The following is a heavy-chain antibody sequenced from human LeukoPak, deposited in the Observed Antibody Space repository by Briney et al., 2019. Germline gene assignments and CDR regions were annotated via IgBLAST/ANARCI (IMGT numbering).Heavy chain of an antibody. CDR2: IYYSGST. V-gene: IGHV4-59*08. D-gene: IGHD4-17*01. J-gene: IGHJ5*02. CDR1: GGSISSYY. CDR3: ARVDGIDYGDSNWFDP. Sequence: SETLSLTCTVSGGSISSYYWSWIRQPPGKGLEWIGYIYYSGSTNYNPSLKSRVTISVDTSKNQFSLKLSSVTAADTAVYYCARVDGIDYGDSNWFDPWGQGTLVTVSS.